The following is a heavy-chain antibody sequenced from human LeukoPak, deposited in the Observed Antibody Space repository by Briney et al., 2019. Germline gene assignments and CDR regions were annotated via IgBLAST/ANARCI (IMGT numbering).Heavy chain of an antibody. V-gene: IGHV3-33*01. CDR2: IWYDGSNK. J-gene: IGHJ4*02. CDR1: GFTFSSYG. Sequence: GGSLRLSCTASGFTFSSYGMHWVRQAPGKGLEWVAVIWYDGSNKYYADSVKGRFTISRDNSKNTLYLQMNSLRAEDTAVYYCARDSIAVAGTIPDYWGQGTLVTVSS. D-gene: IGHD6-19*01. CDR3: ARDSIAVAGTIPDY.